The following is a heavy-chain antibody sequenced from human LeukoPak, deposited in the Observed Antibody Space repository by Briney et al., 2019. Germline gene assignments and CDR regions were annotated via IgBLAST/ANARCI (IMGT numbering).Heavy chain of an antibody. J-gene: IGHJ4*02. Sequence: GESLKISCKGSGYSFTSYWIGWVRQMTGKGLEWMGIIYPGDSDTRYSPSFQGQVTISADKSISTAYLQWSSLKASDTAMYYCARHGGYCSSTSCYGGFVDYWGQGTLVTVSS. D-gene: IGHD2-2*01. V-gene: IGHV5-51*01. CDR1: GYSFTSYW. CDR2: IYPGDSDT. CDR3: ARHGGYCSSTSCYGGFVDY.